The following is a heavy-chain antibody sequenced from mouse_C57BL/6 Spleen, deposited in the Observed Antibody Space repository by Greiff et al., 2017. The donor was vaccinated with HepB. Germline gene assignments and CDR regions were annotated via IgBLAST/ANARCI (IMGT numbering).Heavy chain of an antibody. J-gene: IGHJ4*01. V-gene: IGHV2-9-1*01. CDR2: IWTGGGT. CDR3: AHLYYGNFYYAMDY. CDR1: GFSLTSYA. Sequence: QVQLKESGPGLVAPSQSLSITCTVSGFSLTSYAISWVRQPPGKGLEWLGVIWTGGGTNYNSALKSRLSISKDNSKSQVFLKMNSLQTDDTARYYCAHLYYGNFYYAMDYWGQGTSVTVSS. D-gene: IGHD2-1*01.